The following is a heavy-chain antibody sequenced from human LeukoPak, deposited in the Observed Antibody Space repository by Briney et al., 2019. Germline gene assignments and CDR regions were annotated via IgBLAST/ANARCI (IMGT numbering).Heavy chain of an antibody. Sequence: ASVKVSCKGSGYTFTSYYMHWVRQAPGQGLEWMGIINPRGGCHRSGQKFKGRVIMTRETSTRTVYMELSSLRSEDTDVYYCARDVGEDGYSGYDGCDYWGQGTLVTVSS. V-gene: IGHV1-46*01. CDR2: INPRGGCH. CDR1: GYTFTSYY. CDR3: ARDVGEDGYSGYDGCDY. D-gene: IGHD5-12*01. J-gene: IGHJ4*02.